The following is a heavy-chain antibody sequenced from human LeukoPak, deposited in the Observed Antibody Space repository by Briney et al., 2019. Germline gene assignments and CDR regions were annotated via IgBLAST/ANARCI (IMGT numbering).Heavy chain of an antibody. CDR2: ISGSGGST. Sequence: GGSLRPSCAASGFTFGNCAMSWVRQAPGKGLEWVSAISGSGGSTYYADSVKGRFTISRDNSKNTLYLQMNSLRAEDTAVYYCAKDQYGHYDFWSGYYPETDYWGQGTPVTVSS. D-gene: IGHD3-3*01. J-gene: IGHJ4*02. CDR3: AKDQYGHYDFWSGYYPETDY. CDR1: GFTFGNCA. V-gene: IGHV3-23*01.